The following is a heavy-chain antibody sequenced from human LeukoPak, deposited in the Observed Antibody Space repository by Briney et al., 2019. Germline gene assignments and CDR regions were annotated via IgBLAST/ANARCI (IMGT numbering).Heavy chain of an antibody. J-gene: IGHJ5*02. V-gene: IGHV4-34*01. CDR1: GGSFSGYY. Sequence: PSETLSLTCAVYGGSFSGYYWSWIRQPPGKGLEWIGEINHSGSTNYNPSLKSRVTISVDTSKNQFSLKLSSVTAADTAVYYCARGQTPDCSSTSCYAWFDPWGQGTLVTVSS. CDR3: ARGQTPDCSSTSCYAWFDP. CDR2: INHSGST. D-gene: IGHD2-2*01.